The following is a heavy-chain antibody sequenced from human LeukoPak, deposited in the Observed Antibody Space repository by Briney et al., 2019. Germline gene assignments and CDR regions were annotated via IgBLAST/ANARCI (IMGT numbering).Heavy chain of an antibody. D-gene: IGHD4-11*01. CDR2: ISAYNGNT. CDR1: GYTFTSYG. CDR3: ARVYSNLEWYYYYGMDV. Sequence: ASVKVSYKASGYTFTSYGISWVRQAPGQGLEWMGWISAYNGNTNYAQKLQGRVTMTTDTSTSTAYMELRSLRSDDTAVYYCARVYSNLEWYYYYGMDVWGQGTTVTVSS. J-gene: IGHJ6*02. V-gene: IGHV1-18*01.